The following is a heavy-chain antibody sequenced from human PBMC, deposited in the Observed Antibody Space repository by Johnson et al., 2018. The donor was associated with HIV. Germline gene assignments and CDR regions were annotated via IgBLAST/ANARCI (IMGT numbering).Heavy chain of an antibody. CDR1: GFTFDDYG. Sequence: VQLVESGGGVVRPGGSLRLSCAASGFTFDDYGMSWVRQGPGKGLEWVSGINWNGGSTGYADSVTGRFTISRDNAKNSLYLQMNSLRAEDTAVYYCARPRRGMATNRDAFDIWGQGTMVTVSS. CDR3: ARPRRGMATNRDAFDI. V-gene: IGHV3-20*04. D-gene: IGHD5-24*01. J-gene: IGHJ3*02. CDR2: INWNGGST.